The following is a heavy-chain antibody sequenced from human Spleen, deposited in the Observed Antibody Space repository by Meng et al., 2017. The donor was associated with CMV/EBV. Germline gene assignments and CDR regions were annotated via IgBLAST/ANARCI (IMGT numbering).Heavy chain of an antibody. CDR3: AHRQYDASGSYPTFDY. V-gene: IGHV2-5*01. CDR2: IYWNDDK. Sequence: SGPTLVKPTQTLMLTCTFSGFSLSTTGVGVGWIRQPPGKALEWLALIYWNDDKRYSPSLENRVTITKDTSKKQVVLTMTNMDPVDTGTYYCAHRQYDASGSYPTFDYWGQGTLVTVSS. J-gene: IGHJ4*02. CDR1: GFSLSTTGVG. D-gene: IGHD3-10*01.